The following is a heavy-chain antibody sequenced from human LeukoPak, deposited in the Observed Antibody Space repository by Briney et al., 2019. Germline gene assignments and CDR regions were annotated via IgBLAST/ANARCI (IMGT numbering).Heavy chain of an antibody. CDR2: FDPEDGET. Sequence: ASVKVSCKVSGYTLTELSMHWVRQAPGKGLEWMGGFDPEDGETIYAQKFQGRVTITEDTSTDTAYMELSSLRSEDTAVYYCATLYSYGYFDYWGQGTLVTVSS. J-gene: IGHJ4*02. V-gene: IGHV1-24*01. D-gene: IGHD5-18*01. CDR1: GYTLTELS. CDR3: ATLYSYGYFDY.